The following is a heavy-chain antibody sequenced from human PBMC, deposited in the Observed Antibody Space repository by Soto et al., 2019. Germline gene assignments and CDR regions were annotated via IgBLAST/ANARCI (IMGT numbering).Heavy chain of an antibody. V-gene: IGHV4-59*01. D-gene: IGHD2-21*02. Sequence: PSDALCLTCTVAGASISDYFWTWLRQPPGKGLEWIGYFYYGETTNKKSSLNSRFTVSVDTSKSQFSLKVTSVTTADTAVYYCARGTYCGSDCYWTLDYWGQGKMVT. CDR2: FYYGETT. CDR3: ARGTYCGSDCYWTLDY. CDR1: GASISDYF. J-gene: IGHJ4*02.